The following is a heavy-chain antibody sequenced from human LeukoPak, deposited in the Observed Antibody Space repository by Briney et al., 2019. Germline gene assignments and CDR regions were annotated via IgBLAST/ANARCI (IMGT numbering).Heavy chain of an antibody. D-gene: IGHD3/OR15-3a*01. CDR1: GFTFDTYT. CDR3: ARVRTAYYPDY. CDR2: ISSKSGYI. J-gene: IGHJ4*02. V-gene: IGHV3-21*01. Sequence: PGGSLRLSCVVSGFTFDTYTMNWVRQAPGKGLEWVSSISSKSGYIHYADSVKGRFIISRDNAKNSLSLQMNSLRAEDTAVYYCARVRTAYYPDYWGQGTLVTVSS.